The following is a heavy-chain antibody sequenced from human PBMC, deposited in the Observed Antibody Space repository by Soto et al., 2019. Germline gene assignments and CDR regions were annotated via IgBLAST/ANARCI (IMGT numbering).Heavy chain of an antibody. J-gene: IGHJ4*02. CDR2: IRSKAYGGTT. CDR1: GFTFGDYA. V-gene: IGHV3-49*04. D-gene: IGHD5-12*01. Sequence: GGSLRLSCTASGFTFGDYAMSWVRQAPGKGLEWVGFIRSKAYGGTTEYAASVKGRFTISRDDSKSIAYLQMNSLKTEGTAVYYCTTPKEMATILSDYWGQGTLVTVSS. CDR3: TTPKEMATILSDY.